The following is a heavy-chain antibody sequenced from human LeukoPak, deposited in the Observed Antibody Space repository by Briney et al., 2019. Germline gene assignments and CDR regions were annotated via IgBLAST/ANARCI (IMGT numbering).Heavy chain of an antibody. V-gene: IGHV3-7*01. CDR1: GFTFSNYW. Sequence: GGSLRLSCAASGFTFSNYWMSWVRQAPGKGLEWLANINQDGSEVYYVESVKGRFTISRDNGKNSLYLQINSLRADDTAVYYCATDQGSMIVVRTTNQYFDLWGRGTLVTVSS. D-gene: IGHD3-22*01. J-gene: IGHJ2*01. CDR2: INQDGSEV. CDR3: ATDQGSMIVVRTTNQYFDL.